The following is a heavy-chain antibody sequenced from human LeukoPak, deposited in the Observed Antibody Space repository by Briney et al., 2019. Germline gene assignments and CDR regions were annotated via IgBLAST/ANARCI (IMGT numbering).Heavy chain of an antibody. V-gene: IGHV1-69*13. CDR1: GGTFSSYA. Sequence: SVKVSCKASGGTFSSYAISWVRQAPGQGLEWMGGIIPIFGTANYAQKFQGRVTITADESTSTAYMELSSLRSEDTAVYYCARDHHYYGSGSYYNKLVDYWGQGTLVTVSS. CDR3: ARDHHYYGSGSYYNKLVDY. CDR2: IIPIFGTA. D-gene: IGHD3-10*01. J-gene: IGHJ4*02.